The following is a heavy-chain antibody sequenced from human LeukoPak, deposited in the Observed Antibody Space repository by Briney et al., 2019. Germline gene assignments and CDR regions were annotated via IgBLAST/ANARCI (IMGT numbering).Heavy chain of an antibody. V-gene: IGHV1-69*01. CDR2: IIPIFGTA. Sequence: GGSLRLSCAASGFTFSSYAISWVRQAPGQGLEWMGGIIPIFGTANYAQKFQGRVTITADESTSTAYMELSSLRSEDTAVYYCAGHFYSSSWPARYWGQGTLVTVSS. CDR3: AGHFYSSSWPARY. D-gene: IGHD6-13*01. J-gene: IGHJ4*02. CDR1: GFTFSSYA.